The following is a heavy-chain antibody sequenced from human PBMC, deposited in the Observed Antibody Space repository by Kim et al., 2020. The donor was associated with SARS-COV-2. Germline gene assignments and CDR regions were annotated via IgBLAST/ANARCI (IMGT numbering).Heavy chain of an antibody. J-gene: IGHJ3*02. D-gene: IGHD6-13*01. Sequence: ASVKVSCKASGYTFTGYYVHWVRQAPGQGLEWMGWINPNSGDTNYEQKFQGRVTMTRDTSISTAYMEMSRLRSDDTAVFYCARALRWYSSSWYGNDAFDIWGQGTMVTVSS. CDR3: ARALRWYSSSWYGNDAFDI. CDR1: GYTFTGYY. CDR2: INPNSGDT. V-gene: IGHV1-2*02.